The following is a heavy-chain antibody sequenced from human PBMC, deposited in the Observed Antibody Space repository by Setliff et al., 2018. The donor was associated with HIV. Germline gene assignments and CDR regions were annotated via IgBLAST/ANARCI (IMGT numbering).Heavy chain of an antibody. D-gene: IGHD3-10*01. CDR3: ARAQHHVLKYYY. CDR1: GGSLSGYY. J-gene: IGHJ4*01. V-gene: IGHV4-34*01. Sequence: SETLSLTCAVYGGSLSGYYWSWIRQPPGKGLEWIGSMYSSGITFYNPSLKSRVTISLETSKNQFSLRLKSVTAADTAVYYCARAQHHVLKYYYRGQGTLVTVSS. CDR2: MYSSGIT.